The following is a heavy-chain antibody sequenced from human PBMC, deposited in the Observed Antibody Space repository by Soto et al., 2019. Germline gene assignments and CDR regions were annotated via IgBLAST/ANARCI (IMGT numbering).Heavy chain of an antibody. V-gene: IGHV3-23*01. CDR3: AKGRETTTSAKFCFYN. CDR1: GFSFSSYD. Sequence: EVRLLESGGGLVQPGGSLRLSCAASGFSFSSYDMTWVRQAPGQGLEWVSSLSVTGGGPYYADSVRGRFTMSRDNSKNTLALEMSGLRADDSAVYYCAKGRETTTSAKFCFYNWGQGTLVTGSS. J-gene: IGHJ4*02. D-gene: IGHD1-26*01. CDR2: LSVTGGGP.